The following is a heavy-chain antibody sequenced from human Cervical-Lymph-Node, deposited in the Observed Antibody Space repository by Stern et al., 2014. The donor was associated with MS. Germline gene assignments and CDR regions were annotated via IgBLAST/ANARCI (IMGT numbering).Heavy chain of an antibody. D-gene: IGHD6-13*01. CDR2: MHPPLWTA. Sequence: VQLVESGAEVKKPGSSVKVSCKASGDTFNNFDIGWVRQAPGQGPEWLGGMHPPLWTANHAQMLQDRVTFTADESTSTTYMELSRLRSEDTAIYYCARHQGGVAAFWGQGTLVTVSS. CDR1: GDTFNNFD. CDR3: ARHQGGVAAF. J-gene: IGHJ4*02. V-gene: IGHV1-69*01.